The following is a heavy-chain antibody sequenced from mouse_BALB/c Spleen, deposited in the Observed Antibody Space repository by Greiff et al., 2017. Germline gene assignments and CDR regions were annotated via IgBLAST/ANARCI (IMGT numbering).Heavy chain of an antibody. CDR3: ARNYYGNYFDY. J-gene: IGHJ2*01. V-gene: IGHV5-17*02. CDR2: ISSGSSTI. Sequence: EVKLMESGGGLVQPGGSRKLSCAASGFTFSSFGMHWVRQAPEKGLEWVAYISSGSSTIYYADTVKGRYTISRDNPKNTLFLQMTSLRSEDTAMYYCARNYYGNYFDYWGQGTTLTVSS. D-gene: IGHD2-1*01. CDR1: GFTFSSFG.